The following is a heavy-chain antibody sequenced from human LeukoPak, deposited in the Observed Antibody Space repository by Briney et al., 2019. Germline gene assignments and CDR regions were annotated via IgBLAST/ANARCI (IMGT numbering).Heavy chain of an antibody. Sequence: SGPALVKPTQTLTLTCTFSGFSLSTSGMCVSWIRQPPGKALEWLARLDWDDDKYYSTSLKTRLTISKDTSKNRVVLTMTNMDPVDTATYYCARSTRTTVTTYYFDYWGQGTLVTVSS. CDR3: ARSTRTTVTTYYFDY. CDR2: LDWDDDK. CDR1: GFSLSTSGMC. J-gene: IGHJ4*02. V-gene: IGHV2-70*11. D-gene: IGHD4-17*01.